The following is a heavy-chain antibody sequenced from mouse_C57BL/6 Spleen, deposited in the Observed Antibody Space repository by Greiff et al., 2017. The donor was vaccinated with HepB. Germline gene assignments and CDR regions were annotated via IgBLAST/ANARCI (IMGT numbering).Heavy chain of an antibody. Sequence: EVKLQESGPELVKPGASVKISCKASGYSFTDYNMNWVKQSNGKSLEWIGVINPNYGTTSYNQKFKGKATLTVDQSSSTAYMQLNSLTSEDSAVYYCARSRDGNYRYYFDYWGQGTTLTVSS. CDR1: GYSFTDYN. V-gene: IGHV1-39*01. J-gene: IGHJ2*01. D-gene: IGHD2-1*01. CDR2: INPNYGTT. CDR3: ARSRDGNYRYYFDY.